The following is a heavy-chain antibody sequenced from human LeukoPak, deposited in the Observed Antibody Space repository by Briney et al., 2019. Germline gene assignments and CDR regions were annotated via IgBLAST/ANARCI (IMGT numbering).Heavy chain of an antibody. D-gene: IGHD1-26*01. CDR3: ARGYSGTYRLDY. Sequence: GGSLRLSCAASGSGFDVSRNFMTWVRQAPGKGLEWVSRISSDGSSTTYADSVKGRFTISRDNAKNTLFLQMNSLRAEDTAVYYCARGYSGTYRLDYWGRGTLVTVSS. V-gene: IGHV3-74*01. J-gene: IGHJ4*02. CDR2: ISSDGSST. CDR1: GSGFDVSRNF.